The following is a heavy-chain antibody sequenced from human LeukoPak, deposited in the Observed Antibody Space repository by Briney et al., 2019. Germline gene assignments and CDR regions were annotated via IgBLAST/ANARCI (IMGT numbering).Heavy chain of an antibody. V-gene: IGHV3-23*01. CDR3: ASWSRFGDNSFGY. CDR2: ISGSGGST. CDR1: GFTFSSYA. J-gene: IGHJ4*02. D-gene: IGHD3-10*01. Sequence: GGSLRLSCAASGFTFSSYAMSWVRQAPGKGLEWVSAISGSGGSTYYADSVKGRFTISRDNSKNTLYLQMNSLRAEDTAVYYCASWSRFGDNSFGYWGQGTLVTVSS.